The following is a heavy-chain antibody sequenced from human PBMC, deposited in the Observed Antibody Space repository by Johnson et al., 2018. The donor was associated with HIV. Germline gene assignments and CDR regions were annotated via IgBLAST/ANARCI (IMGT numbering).Heavy chain of an antibody. V-gene: IGHV3-33*01. D-gene: IGHD3/OR15-3a*01. J-gene: IGHJ3*02. Sequence: VQLVESGGGVVQPGRSLRLSCAASGFTFSSYGMHWVRQAPGKGLEWVAVIWYDGTNRYYGDSVKGRFTISRDNSKNTVYLQMNGLRAEDTAVYHCAREEDLHAFDIWGQGTMVTVSS. CDR2: IWYDGTNR. CDR3: AREEDLHAFDI. CDR1: GFTFSSYG.